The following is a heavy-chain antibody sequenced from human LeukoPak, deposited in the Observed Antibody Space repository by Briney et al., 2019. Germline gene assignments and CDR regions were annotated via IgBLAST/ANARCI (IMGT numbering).Heavy chain of an antibody. CDR2: IYYSGDT. Sequence: SETLSLTCIVSGGSITSDYWTWIRQTPGKGLEWIGHIYYSGDTNYNPSLSSRATISVDTSKKQGSLTLTSVTAANTAVYYGARRTYDYESGYYYGRGWFDPWGQGTLVTVSS. D-gene: IGHD3-22*01. J-gene: IGHJ5*02. CDR3: ARRTYDYESGYYYGRGWFDP. V-gene: IGHV4-59*08. CDR1: GGSITSDY.